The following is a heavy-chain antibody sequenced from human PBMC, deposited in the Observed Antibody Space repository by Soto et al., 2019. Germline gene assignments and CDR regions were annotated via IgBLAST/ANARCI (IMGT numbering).Heavy chain of an antibody. D-gene: IGHD3-10*01. CDR2: IYYSGST. CDR3: ARLGSYYGSGSYYSLP. CDR1: GGSISSSSYY. V-gene: IGHV4-39*01. J-gene: IGHJ5*02. Sequence: SETLSLTCTVSGGSISSSSYYWGWIRQPPGKGLEWIGSIYYSGSTYYNPSLKSRVTISVDTSKNQFSLKLSSVTAADTAVYYCARLGSYYGSGSYYSLPWGQGTLVTVSS.